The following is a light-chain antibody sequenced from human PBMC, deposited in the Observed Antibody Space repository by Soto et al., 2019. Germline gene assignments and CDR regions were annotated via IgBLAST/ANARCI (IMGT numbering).Light chain of an antibody. CDR2: DAY. Sequence: EVVLTPSPVTLSLSPGERATLSCRASQSFRGLLAWYQQKPGQAPRLLIYDAYNSATGIPPRFSGSGSGTDFTLTISSLEPEDSAVYYCQQRHRWPITFGQGTRLEIK. CDR1: QSFRGL. J-gene: IGKJ5*01. CDR3: QQRHRWPIT. V-gene: IGKV3-11*01.